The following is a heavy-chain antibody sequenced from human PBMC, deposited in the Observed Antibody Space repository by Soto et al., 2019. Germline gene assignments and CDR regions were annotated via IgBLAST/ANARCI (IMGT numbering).Heavy chain of an antibody. V-gene: IGHV4-34*01. J-gene: IGHJ6*02. Sequence: PSETLSLSCAVYGGSFSGYYWSWIRQPPGKGLEWVGEISRSGSIDYNPSVKSRVTISVDTSKNQFSLKPSTLTAAHTAVYYCASNIAPADYGMHVWGQATTVTVSS. CDR2: ISRSGSI. CDR3: ASNIAPADYGMHV. CDR1: GGSFSGYY. D-gene: IGHD6-13*01.